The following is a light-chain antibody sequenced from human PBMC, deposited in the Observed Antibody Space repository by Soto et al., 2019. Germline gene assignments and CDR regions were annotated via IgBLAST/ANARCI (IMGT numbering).Light chain of an antibody. Sequence: EIVLTQSPGTLSLSPGERATLSCRASQSVSSSYLAWYQQKPGQAPRLLIYGASTRATGTPARFSGSGSGREFTLTISSLQSEDFAVYYCQQYKNWPLTFGQGTRLEIK. CDR1: QSVSSSY. CDR3: QQYKNWPLT. J-gene: IGKJ5*01. CDR2: GAS. V-gene: IGKV3-15*01.